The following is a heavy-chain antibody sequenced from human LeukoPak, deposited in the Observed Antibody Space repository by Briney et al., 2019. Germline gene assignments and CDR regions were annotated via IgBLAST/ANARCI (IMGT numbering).Heavy chain of an antibody. V-gene: IGHV1-8*01. CDR1: GYTFTSYD. CDR3: ARDGSSGYYYPFDY. Sequence: ASVKVSCKASGYTFTSYDINWVRQATGQGLEWMGWMNPNSGSTGYAQKFQGRVTMTRNTSIGTAYMELSSLRSEDTAVYYCARDGSSGYYYPFDYWGQGTLVTVSS. J-gene: IGHJ4*02. D-gene: IGHD3-22*01. CDR2: MNPNSGST.